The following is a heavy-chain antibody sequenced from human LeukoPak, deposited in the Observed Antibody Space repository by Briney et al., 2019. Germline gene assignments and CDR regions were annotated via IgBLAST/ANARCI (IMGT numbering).Heavy chain of an antibody. V-gene: IGHV3-7*01. J-gene: IGHJ3*02. CDR3: ARDSSPSSGDYYGDAFDS. Sequence: GGSLRLSCTASGFSFGYYWMTWVRQAPGKGLEWVANIREDGKVIHYVDSVSGRFTISRDNTKNSLYLQMNSLRGEDTALYYCARDSSPSSGDYYGDAFDSWGQGTLVTVSS. CDR1: GFSFGYYW. D-gene: IGHD4-17*01. CDR2: IREDGKVI.